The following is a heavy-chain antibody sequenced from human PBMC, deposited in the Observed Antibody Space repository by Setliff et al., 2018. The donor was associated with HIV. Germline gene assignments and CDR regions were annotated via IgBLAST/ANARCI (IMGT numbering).Heavy chain of an antibody. J-gene: IGHJ4*02. CDR3: ASGEDSGTYGEPYDS. D-gene: IGHD1-26*01. Sequence: ASETLSLTCTVSGDSIISSRNFWGWIRQPPGKGLEWIGNIHSSGSTYYNPSLKSRVFISVDLSINQFPLKLHSVTAADTAVYYCASGEDSGTYGEPYDSWGQGALVTVSS. V-gene: IGHV4-39*01. CDR1: GDSIISSRNF. CDR2: IHSSGST.